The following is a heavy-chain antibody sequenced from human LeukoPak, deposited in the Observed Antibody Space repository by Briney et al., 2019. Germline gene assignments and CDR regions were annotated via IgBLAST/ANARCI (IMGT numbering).Heavy chain of an antibody. J-gene: IGHJ3*02. V-gene: IGHV4-4*02. CDR3: AKSNGYGLVDI. D-gene: IGHD3-10*01. Sequence: PSETLSLTCAVSGASISSGNWWSWVRQPPGKGLEWIGNIFYSGSTYYSPSLKSRVTISLDTSRNQFSLKLNSVTAADTAVYYCAKSNGYGLVDIWGQGTMVTVSS. CDR1: GASISSGNW. CDR2: IFYSGST.